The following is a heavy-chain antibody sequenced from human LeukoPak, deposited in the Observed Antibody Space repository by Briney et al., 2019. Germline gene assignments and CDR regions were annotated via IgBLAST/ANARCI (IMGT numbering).Heavy chain of an antibody. Sequence: SETLSLTCTVSGGSISSSSYYWGWIRQPPGKGLEWIGSIYYSGSTYYNPSLKSRVTISVDTSKNQFSLKLSSVTAADTAVYYCAREGRYSPALDYWGQGTLVTVSS. J-gene: IGHJ4*02. CDR2: IYYSGST. D-gene: IGHD6-13*01. V-gene: IGHV4-39*07. CDR1: GGSISSSSYY. CDR3: AREGRYSPALDY.